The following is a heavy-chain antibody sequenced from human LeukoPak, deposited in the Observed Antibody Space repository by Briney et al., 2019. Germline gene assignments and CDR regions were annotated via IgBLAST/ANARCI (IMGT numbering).Heavy chain of an antibody. CDR3: ARDLSEKYSADY. CDR2: ISYDGNTR. V-gene: IGHV3-30-3*01. J-gene: IGHJ4*02. D-gene: IGHD1-26*01. Sequence: GGSLRLSCAVSGFTFRSYAIHWVRQAPGKGLEWVAFISYDGNTRYYSDSVRGRFTISRDNSQNTLHLQMDSLRAEDTAVYYCARDLSEKYSADYWGQGTLVTVSS. CDR1: GFTFRSYA.